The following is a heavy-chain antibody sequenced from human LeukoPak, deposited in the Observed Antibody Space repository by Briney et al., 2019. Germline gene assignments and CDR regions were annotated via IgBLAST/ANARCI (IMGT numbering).Heavy chain of an antibody. CDR3: AKDQGAAVIDF. V-gene: IGHV3-30*02. CDR2: IRYDGTNQ. J-gene: IGHJ4*02. D-gene: IGHD6-13*01. CDR1: GFTLSNYD. Sequence: GGSLRLSCAASGFTLSNYDMHWVRQAPGKGLEWVAFIRYDGTNQYYADSLKGRFSIARDNSKKMLYLQMVSLRPEDTGLYYCAKDQGAAVIDFWGQGTLVTVSS.